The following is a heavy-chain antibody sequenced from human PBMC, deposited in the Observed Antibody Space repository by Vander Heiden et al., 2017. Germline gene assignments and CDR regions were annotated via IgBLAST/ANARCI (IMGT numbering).Heavy chain of an antibody. CDR2: ISGSGGST. CDR3: AKGDTAMVLMVYY. Sequence: EVQLLESGGGLVQPGGSLRLSCVASGSTFSSYAMSWVRQAPGKGLEWVSAISGSGGSTYYADSVKGRFTISRDNSKNTLYLQMNSLRAEDTAVYYCAKGDTAMVLMVYYWGQGTLVTVSS. D-gene: IGHD5-18*01. V-gene: IGHV3-23*01. CDR1: GSTFSSYA. J-gene: IGHJ4*02.